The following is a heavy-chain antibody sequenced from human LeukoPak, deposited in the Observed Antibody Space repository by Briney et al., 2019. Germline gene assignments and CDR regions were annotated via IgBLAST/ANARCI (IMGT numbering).Heavy chain of an antibody. J-gene: IGHJ5*02. CDR1: GYTFTGYY. V-gene: IGHV1-2*02. CDR3: ARDPRPSYGSGSYPYNWFDP. D-gene: IGHD3-10*01. CDR2: INPNSGGT. Sequence: GASVKVSCKASGYTFTGYYMHWVRQAPGQGLEWMGWINPNSGGTNYAQKFQGRVTMTRDTSISTAYMELSRLRSDDTAVYYCARDPRPSYGSGSYPYNWFDPWGQGTLVTVSS.